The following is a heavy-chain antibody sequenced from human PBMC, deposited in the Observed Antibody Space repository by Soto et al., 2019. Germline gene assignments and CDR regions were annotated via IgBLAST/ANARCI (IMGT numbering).Heavy chain of an antibody. Sequence: EVQLVESGGGLVKPGGSLRLSCAASGFTFSNAWMSWVRQAPGKGLEWVGRIKSKTDGGTTDYAAPVKGRFTISRDDSKNTLYLQMNSLKTEDTAVYYCTTIYQLLSYVSDYYYYMDVWGKGTTVTVSS. CDR1: GFTFSNAW. CDR3: TTIYQLLSYVSDYYYYMDV. V-gene: IGHV3-15*01. J-gene: IGHJ6*03. CDR2: IKSKTDGGTT. D-gene: IGHD2-2*01.